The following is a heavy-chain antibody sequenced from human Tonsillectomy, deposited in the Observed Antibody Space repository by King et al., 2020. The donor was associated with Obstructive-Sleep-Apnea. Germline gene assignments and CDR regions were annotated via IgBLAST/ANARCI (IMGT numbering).Heavy chain of an antibody. D-gene: IGHD3-10*01. CDR3: AKEGSGSGIYWIDS. CDR2: INTRGTT. CDR1: GFTFSNYA. J-gene: IGHJ4*02. Sequence: VQLVESGGGMVQPGGSLRLSCLASGFTFSNYAISWVRQAPGKGLQWVSAINTRGTTFYAGSVRGRFTISRDNSKYTVNLQVNSLRAEDTALYYCAKEGSGSGIYWIDSWGQGTLVTVSS. V-gene: IGHV3-23*04.